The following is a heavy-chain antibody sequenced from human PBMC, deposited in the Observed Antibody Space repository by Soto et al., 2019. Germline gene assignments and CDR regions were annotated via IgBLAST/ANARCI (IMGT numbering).Heavy chain of an antibody. D-gene: IGHD3-22*01. CDR2: INHSGST. J-gene: IGHJ4*02. CDR3: ARGLIATSTMIVVVTLDY. V-gene: IGHV4-34*01. Sequence: SETLSLTCAVYGGSFSGYYWSWIRQPPGKGLEWIGEINHSGSTNYNPSLKSRVTISVDTSKNQFSLKLSSVTAADTAVYYCARGLIATSTMIVVVTLDYWGQGTLVTVSS. CDR1: GGSFSGYY.